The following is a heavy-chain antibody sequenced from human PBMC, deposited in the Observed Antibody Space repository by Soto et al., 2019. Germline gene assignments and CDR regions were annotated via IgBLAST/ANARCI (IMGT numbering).Heavy chain of an antibody. J-gene: IGHJ4*02. CDR1: GGSISSYY. CDR2: IYYSGST. Sequence: ETLSLTCTVSGGSISSYYWSWIRQPPGKGLEWIGYIYYSGSTNYNPSLKSRVTISVDTSKNQFSLKLSSVTAADTAVYYCAATTVLRFLEWPYRFDYWGQGTLVTVSS. V-gene: IGHV4-59*01. D-gene: IGHD3-3*01. CDR3: AATTVLRFLEWPYRFDY.